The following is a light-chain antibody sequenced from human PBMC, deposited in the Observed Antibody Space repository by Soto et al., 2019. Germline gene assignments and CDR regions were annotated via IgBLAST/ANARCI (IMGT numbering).Light chain of an antibody. J-gene: IGKJ1*01. CDR3: QQYGSSPRT. V-gene: IGKV3-20*01. Sequence: EIVLTQSPGTLSLSPGDTATLSCRASQSVSSSYLAWYQQKPGQAPRLLIYAASIRATGIPDRFSGSGSGTDYTLTINRLEPEDFAVYYCQQYGSSPRTFGQGTKVENK. CDR1: QSVSSSY. CDR2: AAS.